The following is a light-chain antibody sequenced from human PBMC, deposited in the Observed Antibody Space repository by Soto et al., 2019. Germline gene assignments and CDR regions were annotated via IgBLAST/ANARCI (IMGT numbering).Light chain of an antibody. Sequence: DIEMTQSPPILSVSPGEGATLSCRASQRISTNLAWYQHIPGQAPRLLIVSSSRRPTDVPARFSGSGSGTYFTLTISSLQSEDSAFYYCQQYNNLPPTFGQGTKVDIK. CDR3: QQYNNLPPT. CDR2: SSS. J-gene: IGKJ1*01. V-gene: IGKV3-15*01. CDR1: QRISTN.